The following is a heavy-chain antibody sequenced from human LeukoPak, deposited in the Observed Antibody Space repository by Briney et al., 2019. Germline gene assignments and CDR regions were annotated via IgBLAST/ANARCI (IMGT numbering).Heavy chain of an antibody. J-gene: IGHJ4*02. CDR3: ARMGYSYGLDY. Sequence: SETLSLTCTASGGSISSYYWSWIRQPPGKGLEWIGYIYYSGSTNYNPSLKSRVTISVDTSKNQFSLKLSSVTAADTAVYYCARMGYSYGLDYWGQGTLVTVSS. V-gene: IGHV4-59*12. CDR1: GGSISSYY. D-gene: IGHD5-18*01. CDR2: IYYSGST.